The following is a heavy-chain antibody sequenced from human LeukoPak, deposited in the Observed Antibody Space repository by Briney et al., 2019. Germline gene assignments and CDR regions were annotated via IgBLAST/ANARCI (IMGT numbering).Heavy chain of an antibody. CDR1: GYTFNTYG. CDR3: ARGGYGDYENYWYFDL. D-gene: IGHD4-17*01. V-gene: IGHV1-18*01. Sequence: ASVKVSCKASGYTFNTYGISWVRQAPGQGLEWLGWISAYNGDTNYAQNLQGRLTMTTDTATSTAYMDLTSLRSDDTAVYYCARGGYGDYENYWYFDLWGRGTLVTVSS. J-gene: IGHJ2*01. CDR2: ISAYNGDT.